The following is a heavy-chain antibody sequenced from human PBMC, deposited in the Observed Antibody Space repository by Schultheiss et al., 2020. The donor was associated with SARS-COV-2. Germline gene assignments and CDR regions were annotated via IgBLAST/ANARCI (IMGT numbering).Heavy chain of an antibody. J-gene: IGHJ5*02. Sequence: GGSLRLSCAASGFTFSSYGMHWVRQAPGKGLEWVSVIYSGGSTYYADSVKGRFTISRDNAKNSLYLQMNSLRAEDTAVYYCARCEIPLAAPDDPWGQGTLVTVSS. D-gene: IGHD2-15*01. V-gene: IGHV3-NL1*01. CDR1: GFTFSSYG. CDR3: ARCEIPLAAPDDP. CDR2: IYSGGST.